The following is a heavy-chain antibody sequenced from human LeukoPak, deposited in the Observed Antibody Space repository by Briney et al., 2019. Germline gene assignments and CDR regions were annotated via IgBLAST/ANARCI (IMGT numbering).Heavy chain of an antibody. CDR2: INTNTGNP. Sequence: GASVKVSCKASGYIFTSYYMHWVRQAPGQGLEWMGWINTNTGNPTYAQGFTGRFVFSLDTSVSTAYLQISSLKAEDTAVYYCARGGVSSGWFSIWFDPWGQGTLVTVSS. J-gene: IGHJ5*02. CDR1: GYIFTSYY. D-gene: IGHD6-19*01. V-gene: IGHV7-4-1*02. CDR3: ARGGVSSGWFSIWFDP.